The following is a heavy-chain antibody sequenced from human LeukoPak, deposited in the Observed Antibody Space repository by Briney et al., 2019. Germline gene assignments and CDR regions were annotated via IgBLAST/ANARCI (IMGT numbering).Heavy chain of an antibody. D-gene: IGHD3-3*01. J-gene: IGHJ4*02. V-gene: IGHV3-7*01. CDR3: ARGVYYDFWSGYRGTVSADY. Sequence: GGSLRLSRAASGFTLSSYWMSWVREAPGKGLEWVANIKQDGSEKYYVDSVKGRFTISRDNAKNSLYLQMNSLRAEDTAVYYWARGVYYDFWSGYRGTVSADYWGQGTLVTVSS. CDR1: GFTLSSYW. CDR2: IKQDGSEK.